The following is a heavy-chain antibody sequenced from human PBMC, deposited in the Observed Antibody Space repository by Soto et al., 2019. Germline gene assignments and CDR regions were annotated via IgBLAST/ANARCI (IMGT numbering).Heavy chain of an antibody. V-gene: IGHV3-7*04. J-gene: IGHJ4*02. D-gene: IGHD1-26*01. CDR3: SGGVGDAF. CDR1: ESTVSRDW. CDR2: INQDGSEK. Sequence: EVHLVESGGGLVQTGGSLRLSCAIFESTVSRDWMNWVRQAPGKGLEWVAHINQDGSEKYYVDSVKGRFTISRDNAKKSLYSAVNTRRPAERALYYCSGGVGDAFWGQGTLVTVSS.